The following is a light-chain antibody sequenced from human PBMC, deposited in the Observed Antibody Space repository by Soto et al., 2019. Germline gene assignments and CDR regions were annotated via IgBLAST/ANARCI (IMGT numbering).Light chain of an antibody. CDR1: SSDVGGYNY. CDR3: SSYTSSSTLLYV. CDR2: DVS. J-gene: IGLJ1*01. Sequence: QSALTQPASVSGSPGQSITISCTGTSSDVGGYNYVSWYQQHPGKAPKLMIYDVSNRPSWVSNRFSGSKSGNTASLTISGLQAEDEADYYCSSYTSSSTLLYVFGTGTKVSVL. V-gene: IGLV2-14*01.